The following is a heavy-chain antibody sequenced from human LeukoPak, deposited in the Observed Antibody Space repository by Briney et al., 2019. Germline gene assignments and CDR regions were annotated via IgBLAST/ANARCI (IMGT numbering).Heavy chain of an antibody. CDR1: GYSFTSYW. CDR3: ARPGTSYYYDSSGYSDAFDI. CDR2: IYPGDSDT. Sequence: GESLKISCKGSGYSFTSYWIGWVRQMPGKGLEWMGIIYPGDSDTRYSPSFQGQVTISADKSISTAYLQWSSLKASDTAMYYCARPGTSYYYDSSGYSDAFDIWGQGTMVTVSS. J-gene: IGHJ3*02. V-gene: IGHV5-51*01. D-gene: IGHD3-22*01.